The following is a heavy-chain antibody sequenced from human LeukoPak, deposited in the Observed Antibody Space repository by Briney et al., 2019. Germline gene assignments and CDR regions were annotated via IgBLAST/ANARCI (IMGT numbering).Heavy chain of an antibody. D-gene: IGHD1-26*01. V-gene: IGHV1-18*01. CDR1: GYTFTSYG. Sequence: ASVKVSCKASGYTFTSYGISWVRQAPGQGLEWMGWISAYNGNTNYAQKLQGRVTMTTDTSTSTAYMELRSLRSDDTAVYYCAREHSVSWEYLGPFDPWGQGTLVTVSS. CDR3: AREHSVSWEYLGPFDP. J-gene: IGHJ5*02. CDR2: ISAYNGNT.